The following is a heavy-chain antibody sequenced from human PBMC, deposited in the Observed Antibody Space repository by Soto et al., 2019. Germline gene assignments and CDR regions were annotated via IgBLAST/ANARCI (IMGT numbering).Heavy chain of an antibody. D-gene: IGHD5-12*01. CDR3: VRDGTRDTSGYGSWFYP. CDR1: GGSMRTDDHS. CDR2: IYHTGAT. J-gene: IGHJ5*02. V-gene: IGHV4-30-2*01. Sequence: QLQLQESGSGLVKPSQTLSLTCTVSGGSMRTDDHSWSWIRQAPGKGLEWIGYIYHTGATHRNPSLSSRDTISIDTSKSQFSLQLNSVTAADTAVYYCVRDGTRDTSGYGSWFYPWGLGILVTVS.